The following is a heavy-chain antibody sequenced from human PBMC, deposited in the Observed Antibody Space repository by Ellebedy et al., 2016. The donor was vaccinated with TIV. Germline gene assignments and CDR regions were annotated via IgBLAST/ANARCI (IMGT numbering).Heavy chain of an antibody. CDR3: GRGIEYSSGD. Sequence: GESLKIPCAASGFPFSDYSMNWLRQAPGKGPEWVSYITNTGATIHYADSVKGRFTISRDNTKNSIYLQMNSLRDDDTAVYYCGRGIEYSSGDWGQGTLVTVSS. J-gene: IGHJ4*02. V-gene: IGHV3-48*02. CDR1: GFPFSDYS. CDR2: ITNTGATI. D-gene: IGHD6-19*01.